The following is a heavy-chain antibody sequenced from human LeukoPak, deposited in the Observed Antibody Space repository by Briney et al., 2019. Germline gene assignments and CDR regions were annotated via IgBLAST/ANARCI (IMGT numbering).Heavy chain of an antibody. J-gene: IGHJ3*02. CDR3: ARQAYDTGYDAFDI. Sequence: AASVKVSCKASGYTFTSYGISWVRQAPGQGLEWMGWISAYNGNTNYAQKLQGRVTMTTDTSTSTAYMELRSLRSDDTAVYYCARQAYDTGYDAFDIWGQGTMVTVSS. CDR2: ISAYNGNT. V-gene: IGHV1-18*01. D-gene: IGHD3-22*01. CDR1: GYTFTSYG.